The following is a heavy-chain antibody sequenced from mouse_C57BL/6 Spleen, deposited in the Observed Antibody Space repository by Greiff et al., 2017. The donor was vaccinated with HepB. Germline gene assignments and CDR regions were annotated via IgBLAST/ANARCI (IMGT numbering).Heavy chain of an antibody. D-gene: IGHD1-1*01. CDR2: IYPGGGYT. CDR3: ARSGYGSSALGYFDV. CDR1: GYTFTNYW. V-gene: IGHV1-63*01. Sequence: QVQLQQSGAELVRPGTSVKMSCKASGYTFTNYWIGWAKQRPGHGLEWIGDIYPGGGYTNYNEKFKGKATLTADKSSSTAYMQFSSLTSEDSAIYYCARSGYGSSALGYFDVWGTGTTVTVSS. J-gene: IGHJ1*03.